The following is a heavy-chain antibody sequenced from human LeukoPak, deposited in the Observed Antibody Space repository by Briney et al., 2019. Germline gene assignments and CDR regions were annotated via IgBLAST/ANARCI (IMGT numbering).Heavy chain of an antibody. CDR1: GYTFTGYY. V-gene: IGHV1-2*02. CDR2: IAPNSGGT. J-gene: IGHJ4*02. Sequence: ASVKVSCKASGYTFTGYYMHWVRQAPGQGLEWMGWIAPNSGGTNYAQKFQGRVTMTRDTSINTAYMELNRLRSDDTAVYYCAREYSSSSGRLYDYWGLGTLVTVSS. CDR3: AREYSSSSGRLYDY. D-gene: IGHD6-6*01.